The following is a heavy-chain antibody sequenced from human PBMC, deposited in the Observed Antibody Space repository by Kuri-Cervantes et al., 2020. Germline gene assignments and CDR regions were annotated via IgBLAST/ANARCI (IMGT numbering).Heavy chain of an antibody. V-gene: IGHV3-13*01. J-gene: IGHJ5*02. D-gene: IGHD4/OR15-4a*01. CDR3: AKDQVLHWFDP. CDR2: IGTAGDT. CDR1: GFTFSSYD. Sequence: GGSLRLSCAASGFTFSSYDMHWVRQATGKGLEWVSAIGTAGDTYYPGSVKGRFTISRENAKNSLYLQMNSLGADDTAVYYCAKDQVLHWFDPWGQGTLVTVSS.